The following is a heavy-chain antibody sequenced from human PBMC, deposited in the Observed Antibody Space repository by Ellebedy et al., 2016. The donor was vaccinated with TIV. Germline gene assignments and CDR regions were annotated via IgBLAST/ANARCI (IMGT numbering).Heavy chain of an antibody. J-gene: IGHJ2*01. CDR3: ARASFYDVDLSGWYFDL. CDR1: EFTVSYNY. Sequence: GGSLRLSCAASEFTVSYNYMNWVRQAPGKGPEWVSGIYTDERTYYADSVKGRFTISRDNSKNTLYLQMNSLRTEDTSDYYCARASFYDVDLSGWYFDLWGRGTLVTVSS. CDR2: IYTDERT. V-gene: IGHV3-66*01. D-gene: IGHD3-10*02.